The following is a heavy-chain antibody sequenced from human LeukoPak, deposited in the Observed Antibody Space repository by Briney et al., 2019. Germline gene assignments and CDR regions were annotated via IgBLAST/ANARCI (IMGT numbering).Heavy chain of an antibody. CDR3: ARASGIAAAGTVDY. D-gene: IGHD6-13*01. V-gene: IGHV4-59*01. CDR2: IYYSGST. CDR1: GGSISSYY. Sequence: SETLSLTCTVSGGSISSYYWSWIRQPPGKGLEWIGYIYYSGSTNYNPSLKSRVTISVDTSKNQFSLKLSSVTAADTAVYYRARASGIAAAGTVDYWGQGTLVTVSS. J-gene: IGHJ4*02.